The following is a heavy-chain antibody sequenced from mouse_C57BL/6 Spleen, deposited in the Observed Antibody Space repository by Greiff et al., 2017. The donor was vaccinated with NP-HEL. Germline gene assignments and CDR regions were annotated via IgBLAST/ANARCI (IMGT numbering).Heavy chain of an antibody. J-gene: IGHJ2*01. CDR1: GYTFTDYY. CDR3: ARVGYY. Sequence: EVQLQQSGPELVKPGASVKISCKASGYTFTDYYMNWVKQSHGKSLEWIGDINPNNGGTSYNQKFKGKATLTVDKSSSTAYMELRSLTSEDSAVYYCARVGYYWGQGTTLTVSS. CDR2: INPNNGGT. V-gene: IGHV1-26*01.